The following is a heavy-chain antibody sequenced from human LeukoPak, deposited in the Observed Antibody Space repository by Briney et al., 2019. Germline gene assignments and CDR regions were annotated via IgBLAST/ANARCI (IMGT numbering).Heavy chain of an antibody. J-gene: IGHJ4*02. CDR2: IHPDGSIT. D-gene: IGHD3-22*01. CDR3: ARNSYDSSGYINY. CDR1: GFTISNYW. V-gene: IGHV3-74*03. Sequence: GGSLRLSCVGSGFTISNYWMHWVRQAPGTGLVWVSRIHPDGSITTYADSVKGRFTNSRDNTKNTLYLQMNSLRAEDTAVYYCARNSYDSSGYINYWGQGTLVTVSS.